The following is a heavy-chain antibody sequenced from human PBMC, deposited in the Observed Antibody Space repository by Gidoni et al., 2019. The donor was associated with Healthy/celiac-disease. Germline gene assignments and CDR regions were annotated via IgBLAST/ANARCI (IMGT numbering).Heavy chain of an antibody. V-gene: IGHV4-59*01. CDR1: GGSISSYY. D-gene: IGHD1-26*01. CDR3: ARSWGSGGSYHTAFDI. Sequence: QVQLQASGPGLVKPSETLSLTCTVSGGSISSYYWSWIRQPPGKGLEWIGYIYYSGSTNYNPSLKSRVTISVDTSKNQFSLKLSSVTAADTAVYYCARSWGSGGSYHTAFDIWGQGTMVTVSS. J-gene: IGHJ3*02. CDR2: IYYSGST.